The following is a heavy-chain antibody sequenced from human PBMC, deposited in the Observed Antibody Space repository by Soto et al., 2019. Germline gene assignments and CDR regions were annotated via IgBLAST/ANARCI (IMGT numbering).Heavy chain of an antibody. V-gene: IGHV4-34*01. CDR1: GGSFSGYY. CDR3: AISSSSVYFQH. CDR2: INHSGST. Sequence: SETLSLTCAVYGGSFSGYYWSWIRQPPGKGLEWIGEINHSGSTNYNPSLKSRVTLSVDTSKNQFSLKLSSVTAADTAVYYCAISSSSVYFQHWGQGTLVTVSS. J-gene: IGHJ1*01. D-gene: IGHD6-6*01.